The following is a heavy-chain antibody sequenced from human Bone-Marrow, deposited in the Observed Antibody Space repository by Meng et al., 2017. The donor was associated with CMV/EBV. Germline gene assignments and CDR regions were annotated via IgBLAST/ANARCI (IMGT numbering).Heavy chain of an antibody. CDR3: ARVSSAGITAASFRRAEVDP. CDR1: SYY. CDR2: INPSGGST. Sequence: SYYMHWVRQAPGQGLEWMGIINPSGGSTSYAQKFQGRVTMTRDTSTSTVYMELSSLRSEDTAVYYCARVSSAGITAASFRRAEVDPWGRGTLVTVSS. J-gene: IGHJ5*02. D-gene: IGHD2-2*01. V-gene: IGHV1-46*01.